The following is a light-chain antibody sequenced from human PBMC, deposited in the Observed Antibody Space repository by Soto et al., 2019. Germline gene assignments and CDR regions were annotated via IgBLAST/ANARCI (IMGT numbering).Light chain of an antibody. CDR3: QQYFGTPLT. CDR1: QSVLYSSNSKNY. V-gene: IGKV4-1*01. Sequence: DIVMTQSPDSLAVSLGERAPINCKSSQSVLYSSNSKNYLAWYQQKPGQPPKLLIYWASTRESGVPDRFSGSGSGTHVTPTISSLQAEDVAVYYCQQYFGTPLTFGGGTKVEIK. CDR2: WAS. J-gene: IGKJ4*01.